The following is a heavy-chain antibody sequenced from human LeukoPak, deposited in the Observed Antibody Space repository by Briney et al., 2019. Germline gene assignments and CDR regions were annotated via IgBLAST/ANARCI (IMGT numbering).Heavy chain of an antibody. CDR1: GFTFSNYG. CDR2: IRSDSSYI. CDR3: VKDPTGAAAAGTFDY. Sequence: GGSLRLSCAASGFTFSNYGMHWVRQTPDEGLEWVAFIRSDSSYIYYLESVKGRFTVSRDNSKNTLFLQMHSLRPEDTAVHYCVKDPTGAAAAGTFDYWGQGTLVTVSS. D-gene: IGHD6-13*01. J-gene: IGHJ4*02. V-gene: IGHV3-30*02.